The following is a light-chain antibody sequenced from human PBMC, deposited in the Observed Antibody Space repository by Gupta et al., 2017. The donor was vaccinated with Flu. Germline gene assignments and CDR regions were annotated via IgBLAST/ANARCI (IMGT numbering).Light chain of an antibody. J-gene: IGLJ3*02. CDR2: RNN. V-gene: IGLV1-47*01. Sequence: QSVLTQPPSASGTPGQSVTLSCSGSSSNIGRNYVYWYQQLPGTAPKLLIYRNNQRPSGIPDRFSGSKSGTSASLAISGLRSEDEADYYCAAWDDSLSAPVFGGGTKLTVL. CDR3: AAWDDSLSAPV. CDR1: SSNIGRNY.